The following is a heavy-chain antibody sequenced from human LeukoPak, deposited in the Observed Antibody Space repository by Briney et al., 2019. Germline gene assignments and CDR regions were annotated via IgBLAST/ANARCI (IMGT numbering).Heavy chain of an antibody. CDR2: IYYSGST. CDR3: ATQRDGYNLVFHY. CDR1: GGSISSGGYY. D-gene: IGHD5-24*01. Sequence: SETLSLTCTVSGGSISSGGYYWSWIRQPPGKGLEWIGYIYYSGSTNYNPSLKSRVTISVDTSKNQFSLKLSSVTAADTAVYYCATQRDGYNLVFHYWGQGTLVTVSS. V-gene: IGHV4-61*08. J-gene: IGHJ4*02.